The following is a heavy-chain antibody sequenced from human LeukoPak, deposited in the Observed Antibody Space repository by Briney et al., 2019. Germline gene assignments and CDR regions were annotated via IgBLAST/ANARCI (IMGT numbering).Heavy chain of an antibody. CDR3: ARTKAPYYYYGMDV. J-gene: IGHJ6*02. V-gene: IGHV3-11*01. CDR2: ISSSGSTI. Sequence: GGSLRLSCAASGFTLSDYYMSWIRQAPGKGLKWVSYISSSGSTIYYADSVKGRFTISRDNAKNSLYLQMNSLRAEDTAMYYCARTKAPYYYYGMDVWGQGTTVTVSS. CDR1: GFTLSDYY.